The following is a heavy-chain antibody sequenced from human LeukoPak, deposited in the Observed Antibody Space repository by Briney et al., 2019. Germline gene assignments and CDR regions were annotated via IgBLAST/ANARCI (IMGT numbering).Heavy chain of an antibody. D-gene: IGHD5-24*01. V-gene: IGHV3-74*01. Sequence: GGSLRFSCVASGFTFSSYWMHWVRQAPGKGLVWVSGINTDGSTTSYADSVKGRFTISKDNAKNTLYLQMNSLRTDDTAVYYCARGEMVQVYWGQGTLVTVSS. CDR1: GFTFSSYW. J-gene: IGHJ4*02. CDR2: INTDGSTT. CDR3: ARGEMVQVY.